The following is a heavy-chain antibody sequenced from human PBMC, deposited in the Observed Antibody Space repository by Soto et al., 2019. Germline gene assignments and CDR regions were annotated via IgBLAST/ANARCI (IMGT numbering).Heavy chain of an antibody. D-gene: IGHD3-10*01. CDR1: GFTFSSYS. CDR2: FRSGGDDGTT. CDR3: AKKVNSGPGSQYFDY. V-gene: IGHV3-23*01. Sequence: EVQLLESGGGLVQPGGSLRLSCVASGFTFSSYSMSWVRQAPGKGLEWVSGFRSGGDDGTTYYADSVKGRFTISRDNSKNTLFLHMNSLRAEDTAIYYCAKKVNSGPGSQYFDYWGQGTLVTVSS. J-gene: IGHJ4*02.